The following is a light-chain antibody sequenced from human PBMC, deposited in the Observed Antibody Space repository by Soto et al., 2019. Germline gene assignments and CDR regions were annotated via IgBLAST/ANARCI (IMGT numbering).Light chain of an antibody. J-gene: IGKJ5*01. CDR2: AAS. Sequence: DIQMTQSTFSLSASVADRVTITCRTSQSISSELNWYQQKAGKAPKLLIYAASRLQSGVPSRFSGSGSGTHCTRTISSLQPEDFATYYCQHIYSIQITFGQWTRLEIK. CDR3: QHIYSIQIT. V-gene: IGKV1-39*01. CDR1: QSISSE.